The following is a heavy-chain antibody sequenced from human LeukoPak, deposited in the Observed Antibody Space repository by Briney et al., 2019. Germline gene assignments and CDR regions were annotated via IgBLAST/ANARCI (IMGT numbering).Heavy chain of an antibody. V-gene: IGHV5-51*01. D-gene: IGHD3-16*01. J-gene: IGHJ4*02. CDR3: ARHTTNDWAFDY. Sequence: GESLKISCKGSGYSFTSYWIGWVRQMPGKGLEWMAIIYPGDSDTRYSPSFQGQVTISADKSVSITYLQWSSLKASDTAMYYCARHTTNDWAFDYWGQGTLVTVSS. CDR2: IYPGDSDT. CDR1: GYSFTSYW.